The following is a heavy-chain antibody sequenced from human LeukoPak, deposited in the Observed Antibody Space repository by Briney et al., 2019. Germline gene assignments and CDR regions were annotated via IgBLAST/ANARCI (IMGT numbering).Heavy chain of an antibody. J-gene: IGHJ4*02. D-gene: IGHD6-6*01. Sequence: QPGGSLRLSWAASGFTFSSYWMHWVRQAPGKGLVWVSRINSDGSSTSYADSVKGRFTISRDNAKNTLYLQMNSLRAEDTAVYYCARTAMSIAARPGRKTRGYYFDYWGQGTLVTVPP. V-gene: IGHV3-74*01. CDR1: GFTFSSYW. CDR2: INSDGSST. CDR3: ARTAMSIAARPGRKTRGYYFDY.